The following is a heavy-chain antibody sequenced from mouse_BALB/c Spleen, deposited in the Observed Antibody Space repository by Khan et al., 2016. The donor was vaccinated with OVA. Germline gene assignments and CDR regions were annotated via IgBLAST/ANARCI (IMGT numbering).Heavy chain of an antibody. D-gene: IGHD2-10*01. CDR3: ARPPYFSYTLDY. V-gene: IGHV9-3-1*01. CDR1: GYTFISFG. J-gene: IGHJ4*01. CDR2: INTYTGEP. Sequence: QIQLVQSGPELKKPGETVKISCKASGYTFISFGMNWVKQSPGKALKWMGWINTYTGEPTYADDFKGRFVFSLETSASTAYLQINNLKNEDTATYFCARPPYFSYTLDYWGQGTSVTVSS.